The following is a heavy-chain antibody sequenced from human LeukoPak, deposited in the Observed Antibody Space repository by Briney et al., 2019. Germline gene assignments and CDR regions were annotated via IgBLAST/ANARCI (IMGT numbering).Heavy chain of an antibody. CDR3: VKRPASSDEYFEE. CDR2: VLIGSKLT. D-gene: IGHD2-15*01. Sequence: PGGSLRLSCAASGFTFGDYAMHWVRQAPGKGLEWVSFVLIGSKLTYHADSVKGRFIVSRDDSKSTLYLQMHSLRAEDTAVYYCVKRPASSDEYFEEWGRGPLVTVSS. V-gene: IGHV3-23*03. J-gene: IGHJ4*02. CDR1: GFTFGDYA.